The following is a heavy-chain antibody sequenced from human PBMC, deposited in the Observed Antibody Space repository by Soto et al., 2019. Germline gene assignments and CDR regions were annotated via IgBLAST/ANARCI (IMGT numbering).Heavy chain of an antibody. Sequence: SETLSLTCAVSGGSISSGGYSWSWIRQPPGKGLEWIGYIYHSGSTYYNPSLKSRVTISVDRSKNQFSLKLSSVTAADTAVYYCARTYYYDSSGYYWDYWGQGTLVTVSS. CDR2: IYHSGST. D-gene: IGHD3-22*01. CDR3: ARTYYYDSSGYYWDY. V-gene: IGHV4-30-2*01. CDR1: GGSISSGGYS. J-gene: IGHJ4*02.